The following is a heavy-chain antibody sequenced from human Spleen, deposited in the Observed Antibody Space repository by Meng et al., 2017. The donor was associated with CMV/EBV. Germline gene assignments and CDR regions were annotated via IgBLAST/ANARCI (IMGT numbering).Heavy chain of an antibody. Sequence: ASVKVSCKASGYTFTGYYMHWVRQAPGQGLEWMGWINSNSGGTKYAQKFQGRVTMTRDTSISTAYMELNRLRSDDTAVYYCARVIYGSGSEYYFDYWGQGTLVTVSS. CDR3: ARVIYGSGSEYYFDY. V-gene: IGHV1-2*02. CDR1: GYTFTGYY. CDR2: INSNSGGT. J-gene: IGHJ4*02. D-gene: IGHD3-10*01.